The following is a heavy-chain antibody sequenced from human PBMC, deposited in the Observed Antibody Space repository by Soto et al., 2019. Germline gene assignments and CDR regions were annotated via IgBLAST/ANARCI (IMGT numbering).Heavy chain of an antibody. CDR2: IYYSGST. J-gene: IGHJ5*02. CDR1: GGSISSYY. V-gene: IGHV4-59*01. CDR3: AREGSYFAAGTTNWFDP. Sequence: TLSLTCTVSGGSISSYYWSWIRQPPGKGLEWIGYIYYSGSTNYNPSLKSRVTISVDTSKNQFSLKLSSVTAADTAVYYCAREGSYFAAGTTNWFDPWGQGTLVTVSS. D-gene: IGHD6-13*01.